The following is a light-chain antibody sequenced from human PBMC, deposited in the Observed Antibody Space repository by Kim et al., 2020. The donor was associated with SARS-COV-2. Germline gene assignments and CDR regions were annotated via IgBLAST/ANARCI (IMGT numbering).Light chain of an antibody. J-gene: IGLJ2*01. V-gene: IGLV3-1*01. Sequence: SYELTQPPSVSVSPGQTASITCSGDKLGDKYACWYQQKPGQSPVLVFYQDSKRPSGIPERFSGSNSGNTATLTISGTQAMDEADYYCQAWDSSTHVVFGGGTKLTVL. CDR1: KLGDKY. CDR3: QAWDSSTHVV. CDR2: QDS.